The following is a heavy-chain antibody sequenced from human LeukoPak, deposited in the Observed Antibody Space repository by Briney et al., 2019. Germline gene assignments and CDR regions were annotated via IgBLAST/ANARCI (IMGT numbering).Heavy chain of an antibody. CDR1: GGSFSGYY. J-gene: IGHJ4*02. CDR3: ARVLGVWGSYRYFDY. CDR2: INHSGST. D-gene: IGHD3-16*02. Sequence: SETPSLTCAVYGGSFSGYYWSWIRQPPGKGLEWIGEINHSGSTNYNPSLKSRVTISVDTSKNQFSLKLSSVTAADTAVYYCARVLGVWGSYRYFDYWGQGTLVTVSS. V-gene: IGHV4-34*01.